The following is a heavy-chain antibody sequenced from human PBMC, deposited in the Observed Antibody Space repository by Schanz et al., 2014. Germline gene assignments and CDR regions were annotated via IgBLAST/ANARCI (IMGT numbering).Heavy chain of an antibody. CDR2: ISRSSSTI. J-gene: IGHJ4*02. CDR3: ARDSGSHYWVDY. CDR1: AFIFRSYS. D-gene: IGHD1-26*01. V-gene: IGHV3-48*01. Sequence: EVQLVESGGGLVQPGGSLRLSCAASAFIFRSYSMHWVRQAPGKGLEWVSYISRSSSTIYYADSVRGRFTISRDNAKNALYLQMNSLRAEDTTVYYCARDSGSHYWVDYWGQGTRVTVSS.